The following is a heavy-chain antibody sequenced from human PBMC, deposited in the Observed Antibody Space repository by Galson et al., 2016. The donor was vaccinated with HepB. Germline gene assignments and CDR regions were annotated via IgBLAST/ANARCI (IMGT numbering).Heavy chain of an antibody. Sequence: SLRLSCAASGFTFSSYGMHWVRQAPGKGLEWVAVISYDGSNKYYADSVKGRLTISRDNSKNTLYLQVNSLRAEDTAVYYCAKVIIPYDFWSALPVDYWGQGTLVTGSS. V-gene: IGHV3-30*18. CDR3: AKVIIPYDFWSALPVDY. J-gene: IGHJ4*02. CDR1: GFTFSSYG. D-gene: IGHD3-3*01. CDR2: ISYDGSNK.